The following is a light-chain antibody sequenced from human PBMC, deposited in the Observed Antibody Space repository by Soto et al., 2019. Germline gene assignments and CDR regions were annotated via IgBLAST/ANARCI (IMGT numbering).Light chain of an antibody. CDR2: DND. Sequence: QSVLTQPPSVSAAPGQKVTISCSGSNSNGNSFVSWYQHAPGTAPKLLIYDNDKRPSGIPDRLSGSKPGMSATLDITGVQTGDEADYYCATWDDSLTAAVFGPGTKLTVL. V-gene: IGLV1-51*01. CDR1: NSNGNSF. J-gene: IGLJ1*01. CDR3: ATWDDSLTAAV.